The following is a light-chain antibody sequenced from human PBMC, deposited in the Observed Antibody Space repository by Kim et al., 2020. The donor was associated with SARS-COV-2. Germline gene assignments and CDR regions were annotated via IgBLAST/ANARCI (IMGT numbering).Light chain of an antibody. Sequence: QTVVTQEPSFSVSPGGTVTLTCGLRSGSVSTTYYPSWYQQTPGQAPRTLIYTTNTRSSGVPDRFSGSILGNKAAITITGAQADDESDYYCVLYMGSGIWMFGGGTQLTVL. CDR2: TTN. CDR3: VLYMGSGIWM. J-gene: IGLJ3*02. V-gene: IGLV8-61*01. CDR1: SGSVSTTYY.